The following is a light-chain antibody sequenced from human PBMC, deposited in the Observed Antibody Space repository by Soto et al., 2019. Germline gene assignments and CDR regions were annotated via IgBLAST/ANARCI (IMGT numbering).Light chain of an antibody. CDR1: SSNIGSNY. CDR3: AAWDDSLRGSGV. Sequence: QSALTQPPSASGTPGQRVTISCSGSSSNIGSNYVYWYQQLPGTAPKLLIYRNNQRPSGVPDRFSGSKSGTSASLAISGLRSEDEADYYCAAWDDSLRGSGVFGTGTKVTVL. J-gene: IGLJ1*01. CDR2: RNN. V-gene: IGLV1-47*01.